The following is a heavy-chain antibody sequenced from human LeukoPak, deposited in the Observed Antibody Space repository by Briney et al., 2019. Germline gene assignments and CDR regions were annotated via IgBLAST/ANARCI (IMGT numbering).Heavy chain of an antibody. Sequence: GRSLRLSCAASGFTFSSYAMHWVRQAPGKGLEWVAVISYDGSNKYYADSVKGRFTISRDNSKNTLYLQMNSLRAEDTAVYYCARDLRSSDIVVVPAALVYYYYYGMDVWGQGTTVTVSS. J-gene: IGHJ6*02. CDR2: ISYDGSNK. D-gene: IGHD2-2*01. CDR1: GFTFSSYA. CDR3: ARDLRSSDIVVVPAALVYYYYYGMDV. V-gene: IGHV3-30*01.